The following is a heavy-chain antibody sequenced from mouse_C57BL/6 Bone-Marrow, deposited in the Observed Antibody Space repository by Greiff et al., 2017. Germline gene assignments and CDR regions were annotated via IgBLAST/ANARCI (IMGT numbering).Heavy chain of an antibody. Sequence: VQLQQSGAELVRPGTSVKVSCKASGYAFTTYLIEWVKQRPGQGLEWIGVINPGSGGTNYNEKFKGKATLTVDKYSSTAYMQLRSLTSEDSAVYFSATFYYSNYVGAMDDWGQGTSVTVSS. V-gene: IGHV1-54*01. CDR3: ATFYYSNYVGAMDD. D-gene: IGHD2-5*01. J-gene: IGHJ4*01. CDR1: GYAFTTYL. CDR2: INPGSGGT.